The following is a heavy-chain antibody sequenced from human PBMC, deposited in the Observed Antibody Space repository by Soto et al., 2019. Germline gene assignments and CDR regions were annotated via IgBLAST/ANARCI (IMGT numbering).Heavy chain of an antibody. J-gene: IGHJ5*02. CDR2: IYYSGST. V-gene: IGHV4-59*01. Sequence: QVQLQESGPGLVKPSETLSLTCTVSGGSISSYYWRWIRQPPGKGLEWIGYIYYSGSTNYNPSLKSRVTLSVDTSKNQFSLKLSSVTAADTAVYYCARVLGYCSSTSCYTNWFDPWGQGTLVTVSS. D-gene: IGHD2-2*02. CDR1: GGSISSYY. CDR3: ARVLGYCSSTSCYTNWFDP.